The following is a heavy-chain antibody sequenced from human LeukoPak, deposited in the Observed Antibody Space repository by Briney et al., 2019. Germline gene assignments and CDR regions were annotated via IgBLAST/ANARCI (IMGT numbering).Heavy chain of an antibody. J-gene: IGHJ4*02. D-gene: IGHD6-19*01. CDR1: GYTFTGYY. CDR3: ARVALYSSGWSPKDY. V-gene: IGHV1-2*02. Sequence: ASVKVSCKAPGYTFTGYYMHWVRQAPGQGLEWMGWINPNSGGTNYAQKFQGRVTMTRDTSISTAYMELSGLRSDDTAVYYCARVALYSSGWSPKDYWGQGTLVTVSS. CDR2: INPNSGGT.